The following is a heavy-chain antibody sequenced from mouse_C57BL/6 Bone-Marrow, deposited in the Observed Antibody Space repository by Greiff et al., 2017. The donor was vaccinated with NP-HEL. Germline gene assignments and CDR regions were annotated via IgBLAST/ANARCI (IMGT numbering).Heavy chain of an antibody. CDR1: GFTFTDYY. CDR3: ARSIYYDYSDDPFYAMDY. J-gene: IGHJ4*01. D-gene: IGHD2-4*01. V-gene: IGHV7-3*01. CDR2: IRNKANGYTT. Sequence: EVMLVESGGGLVQPGGSLSLSCAASGFTFTDYYMSWVRQPPGKALEWLVFIRNKANGYTTEYSASVKGRFTISSENSQSILYIQMNALRAEDSATYYCARSIYYDYSDDPFYAMDYWGQGTSVTVSS.